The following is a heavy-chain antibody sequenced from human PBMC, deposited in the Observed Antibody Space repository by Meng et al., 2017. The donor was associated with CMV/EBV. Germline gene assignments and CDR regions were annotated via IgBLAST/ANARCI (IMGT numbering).Heavy chain of an antibody. Sequence: AVYGGSFSGYYWSWIRQPPGKGLEWIGEINHSGSTNYNPYLKSRVTISVDTSKNQFSLKLSSVTAADTAVYYCARGDSSSGYAPQHWGQGTLVTVSS. V-gene: IGHV4-34*01. D-gene: IGHD3-22*01. CDR2: INHSGST. J-gene: IGHJ1*01. CDR1: GGSFSGYY. CDR3: ARGDSSSGYAPQH.